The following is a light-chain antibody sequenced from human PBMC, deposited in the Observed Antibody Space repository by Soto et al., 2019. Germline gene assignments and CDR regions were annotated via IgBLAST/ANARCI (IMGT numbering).Light chain of an antibody. V-gene: IGKV1-12*02. CDR1: QPISNW. J-gene: IGKJ3*01. CDR3: QQGDSLPFT. CDR2: AGS. Sequence: DIQMTQAPSAVSASVGDRVTITCRASQPISNWFAWSQQRPGKAPHFLIYAGSTLHDGVPSRFSGSGSGTDITLTISSLQSEDFATYYCQQGDSLPFTFGPGT.